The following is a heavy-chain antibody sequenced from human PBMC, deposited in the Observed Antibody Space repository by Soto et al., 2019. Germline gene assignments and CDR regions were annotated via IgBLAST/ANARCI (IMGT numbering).Heavy chain of an antibody. V-gene: IGHV3-48*02. J-gene: IGHJ4*02. CDR2: ISSSISTI. D-gene: IGHD5-12*01. CDR1: GFTFSSYS. Sequence: GSLRLSCAASGFTFSSYSMNWVRQAPVNGLEFVSYISSSISTIYCADSVKGGFSVGGGSAKNSRYLQMNSLRDEDTAVYYCERDLRGYSFGNFDYWGQGTLVTVPQ. CDR3: ERDLRGYSFGNFDY.